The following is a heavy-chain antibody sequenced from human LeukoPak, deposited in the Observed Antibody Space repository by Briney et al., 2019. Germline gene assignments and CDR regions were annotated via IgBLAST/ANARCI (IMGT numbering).Heavy chain of an antibody. J-gene: IGHJ4*02. CDR2: IYYSGST. Sequence: PSETLSLTCTVSGGSIGSYYWSWIRQPPGKGLEWIGHIYYSGSTNYNPSLKSRVTISVDTSKNQFSLKLSSVTAADTAVYYCARSIAAAGIAFDSWGQGTLVTVSS. CDR1: GGSIGSYY. D-gene: IGHD6-13*01. V-gene: IGHV4-59*01. CDR3: ARSIAAAGIAFDS.